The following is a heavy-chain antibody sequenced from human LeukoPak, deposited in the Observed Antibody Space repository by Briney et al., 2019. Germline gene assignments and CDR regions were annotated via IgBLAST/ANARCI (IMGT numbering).Heavy chain of an antibody. V-gene: IGHV4-39*07. J-gene: IGHJ4*02. CDR2: VHSSGTA. Sequence: SETLSLTCTVSGGSIRTSGYFWGWIRQSPGKGLEYFGSVHSSGTAYYNPSLQSRVTISADMSKNQFSLNLRSVTAADTAVYYCARETYDSIDYWGQGTLVTVSS. D-gene: IGHD5-12*01. CDR1: GGSIRTSGYF. CDR3: ARETYDSIDY.